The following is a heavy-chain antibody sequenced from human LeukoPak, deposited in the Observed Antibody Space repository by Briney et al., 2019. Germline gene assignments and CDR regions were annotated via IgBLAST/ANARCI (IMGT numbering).Heavy chain of an antibody. CDR1: GGSFSGYY. J-gene: IGHJ6*03. CDR3: ARPSVDTAMAKYPGYYYYYMDV. V-gene: IGHV4-34*01. Sequence: PSETLSPTCAVYGGSFSGYYWSWIRQPPGKGLEWIGEINHSGSTNYNPSLKSRVTISVDTSKNQFSLKLSSVTAADTAVYYCARPSVDTAMAKYPGYYYYYMDVWGKGTTVTVSS. CDR2: INHSGST. D-gene: IGHD5-18*01.